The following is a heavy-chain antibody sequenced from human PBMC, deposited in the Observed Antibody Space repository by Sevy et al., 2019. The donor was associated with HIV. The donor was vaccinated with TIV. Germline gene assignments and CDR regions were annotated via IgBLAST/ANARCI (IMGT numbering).Heavy chain of an antibody. CDR3: ARGRRSTGTTLFAKKMFVGGDAFDI. CDR1: GFTFSDYY. Sequence: GGSLRLSCAASGFTFSDYYMSWIRQAPGKGLEWVSYISSSGSTIYYADSVKGRFTISRDNAKNSLYLQMNSLRAEDTAVYYCARGRRSTGTTLFAKKMFVGGDAFDIWGQGTMVTVSS. D-gene: IGHD1-1*01. J-gene: IGHJ3*02. CDR2: ISSSGSTI. V-gene: IGHV3-11*04.